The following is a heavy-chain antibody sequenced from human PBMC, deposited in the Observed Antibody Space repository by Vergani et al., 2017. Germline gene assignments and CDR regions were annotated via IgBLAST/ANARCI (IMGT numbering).Heavy chain of an antibody. J-gene: IGHJ4*02. CDR3: ARDSVRGIAALPIDY. V-gene: IGHV3-21*01. Sequence: EVQLVESGGGLVKPGGSLRLSCAASGFTFSSYSMNWVRQAPGKGLEWVSSISSSSSYIYYADSVKGRFTISRDNAKNSLYLQMNSLRAEETAVYYWARDSVRGIAALPIDYWGQGTLVTVSS. D-gene: IGHD6-6*01. CDR2: ISSSSSYI. CDR1: GFTFSSYS.